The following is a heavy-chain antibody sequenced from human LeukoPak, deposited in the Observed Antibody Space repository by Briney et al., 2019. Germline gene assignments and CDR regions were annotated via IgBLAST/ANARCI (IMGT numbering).Heavy chain of an antibody. V-gene: IGHV3-48*04. Sequence: GGSLRLSCAASGFTFSSYSMNWVRQAPGKGLEWVSYISSNSDTIYYADSVKGRFTISRDNAKNSLYLQMNSLRAEDTAVYYCAADWPLDYWGQGTLVTVSS. D-gene: IGHD3/OR15-3a*01. J-gene: IGHJ4*02. CDR1: GFTFSSYS. CDR2: ISSNSDTI. CDR3: AADWPLDY.